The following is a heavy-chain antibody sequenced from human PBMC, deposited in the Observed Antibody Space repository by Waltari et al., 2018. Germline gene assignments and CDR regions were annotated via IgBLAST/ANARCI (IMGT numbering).Heavy chain of an antibody. V-gene: IGHV4-4*07. Sequence: QVQLQESGPGLVKPSETLSLTCTVSGGSISSYYWSWIRQPAGKGLEWIGRIYTSGSTNYTPSLKSRVTMSVYTSKNQFSLKLSSVTAADTAVYYCASNSRGDDYYYYMDVWGKGTTVTISS. J-gene: IGHJ6*03. CDR1: GGSISSYY. D-gene: IGHD3-10*01. CDR3: ASNSRGDDYYYYMDV. CDR2: IYTSGST.